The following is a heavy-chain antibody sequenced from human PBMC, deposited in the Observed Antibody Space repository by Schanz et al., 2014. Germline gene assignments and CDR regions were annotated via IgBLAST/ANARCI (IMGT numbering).Heavy chain of an antibody. CDR3: ASSGAGYSSSWDFDY. Sequence: QVQLVQSGAEVKKPGSSMKVSCKASGGTFNSYTINWVRQAPGQGLEWMGIINPIGGSTTYAQKFRGAVTLTTDTSTDTAYLELTSLRSEDTAVYYCASSGAGYSSSWDFDYWGQGTLVTVSS. CDR2: INPIGGST. CDR1: GGTFNSYT. D-gene: IGHD6-13*01. J-gene: IGHJ4*02. V-gene: IGHV1-69*02.